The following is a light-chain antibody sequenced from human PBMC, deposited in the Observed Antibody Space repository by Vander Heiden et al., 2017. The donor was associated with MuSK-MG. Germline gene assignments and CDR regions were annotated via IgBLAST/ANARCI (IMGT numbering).Light chain of an antibody. V-gene: IGKV3-11*01. J-gene: IGKJ1*01. CDR3: QQRSNWPPWT. CDR2: DAS. CDR1: QSVSSY. Sequence: IVLTQSPATLSLSPGERATLSCRASQSVSSYLAWYQQKPGQAPRLLIYDASNRATGIPARFSGSGSGTDFTLTISSLEPEDFAVYYCQQRSNWPPWTFGQGTXVEIK.